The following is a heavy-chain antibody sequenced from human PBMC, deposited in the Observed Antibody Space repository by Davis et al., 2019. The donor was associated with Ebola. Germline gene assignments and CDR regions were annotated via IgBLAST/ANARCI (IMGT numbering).Heavy chain of an antibody. Sequence: ASVKVSCKASGYTFTSYYMHWVRQAPGQGLEWMGIINPSGGSTSYAQKFQGRVTMTRDTSTSTVYMELSSLRSEDTAVYYCASNIVVVPAASPVYGMDVWGQGTTVTVSS. V-gene: IGHV1-46*01. J-gene: IGHJ6*02. D-gene: IGHD2-2*01. CDR3: ASNIVVVPAASPVYGMDV. CDR2: INPSGGST. CDR1: GYTFTSYY.